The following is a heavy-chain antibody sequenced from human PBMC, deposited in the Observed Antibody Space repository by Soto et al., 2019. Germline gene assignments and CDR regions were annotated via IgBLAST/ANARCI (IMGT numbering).Heavy chain of an antibody. D-gene: IGHD2-15*01. J-gene: IGHJ5*01. CDR1: GFSFSTYD. Sequence: GGSLRLSCAASGFSFSTYDMDWVRRAPGKAPEWIAHISTTSFTIYYADSVKGRFTISRDNARNSLYLEMKSLRDEDTAVYYCARDRCFDGSCYSASDSWGQGILVTVSS. CDR2: ISTTSFTI. V-gene: IGHV3-48*02. CDR3: ARDRCFDGSCYSASDS.